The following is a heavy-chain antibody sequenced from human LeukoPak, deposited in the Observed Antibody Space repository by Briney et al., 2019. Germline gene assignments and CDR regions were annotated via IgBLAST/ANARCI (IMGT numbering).Heavy chain of an antibody. Sequence: PSETLSLTCTVSGGSIGTYYWSWIRQPAGKGLEWIGRIFTTGGANYNPSLKSRVTMSLDTSKNLFSLKLNSVTPADTAVYYCVRDGPSWGLLWGQGALVTVSS. J-gene: IGHJ4*02. V-gene: IGHV4-4*07. CDR2: IFTTGGA. CDR3: VRDGPSWGLL. CDR1: GGSIGTYY. D-gene: IGHD7-27*01.